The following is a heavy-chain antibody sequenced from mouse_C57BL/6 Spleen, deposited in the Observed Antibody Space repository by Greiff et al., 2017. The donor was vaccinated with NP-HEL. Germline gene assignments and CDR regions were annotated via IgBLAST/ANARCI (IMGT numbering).Heavy chain of an antibody. V-gene: IGHV2-2*01. CDR3: ARNRDTTVPWYFDV. CDR2: IWSGGST. CDR1: GFSLTSYG. Sequence: VMLVESGPGLVQPSQSLSITCTVSGFSLTSYGVHWVRQSPGKGLEWMGVIWSGGSTDYNAAFISRLSISKDNSKSQVFFKMNRLQADDTAIYYCARNRDTTVPWYFDVWGTGTTVTVSS. J-gene: IGHJ1*03. D-gene: IGHD1-1*01.